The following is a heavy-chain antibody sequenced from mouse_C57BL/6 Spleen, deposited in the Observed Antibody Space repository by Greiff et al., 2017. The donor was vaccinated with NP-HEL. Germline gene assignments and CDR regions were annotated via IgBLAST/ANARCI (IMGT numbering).Heavy chain of an antibody. CDR3: ARDYYGSSYGRGYYAMDY. CDR2: IWSGGST. Sequence: QVQLKQSGPGLVQPSQSLSITCTVSGFSLTSYGVHWVRQSPGKGLEWLGVIWSGGSTDYNAAFISRLSISKDNSKSQVFFKMNSLQADDTAIYYCARDYYGSSYGRGYYAMDYWGQGTSVTVSS. CDR1: GFSLTSYG. V-gene: IGHV2-2*01. D-gene: IGHD1-1*01. J-gene: IGHJ4*01.